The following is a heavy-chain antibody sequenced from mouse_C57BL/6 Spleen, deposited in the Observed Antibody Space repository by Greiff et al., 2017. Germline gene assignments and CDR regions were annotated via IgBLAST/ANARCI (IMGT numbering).Heavy chain of an antibody. CDR1: GYTFTSYR. CDR2: IDPSDSYT. D-gene: IGHD1-1*01. CDR3: ARRESGSILGAMYY. Sequence: QVQLQQPGAELVMPGASVKLSCKASGYTFTSYRMHWVKQRPGQGLDWIGEIDPSDSYTIYNQKFKGKSTLTVDNSSSTAYMQLSSLTSEDSAVYYGARRESGSILGAMYYWSQGTSVTVSS. J-gene: IGHJ4*01. V-gene: IGHV1-69*01.